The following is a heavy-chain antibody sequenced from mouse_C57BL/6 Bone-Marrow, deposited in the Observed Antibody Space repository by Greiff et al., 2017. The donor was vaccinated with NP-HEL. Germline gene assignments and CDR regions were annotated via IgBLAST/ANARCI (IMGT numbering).Heavy chain of an antibody. CDR3: ARGRYYGSSYDYFDY. J-gene: IGHJ2*01. D-gene: IGHD1-1*01. Sequence: VQLQQPGAELVMPGASVKLSCKASGYTFTSYWMHWVKQRPGQGLEWIGEIDPSDSYTNYNQKFKGKSTLTVDKSSSTAYMQLSSLTSEDSAVYYCARGRYYGSSYDYFDYWGQGTTLTVSS. CDR1: GYTFTSYW. CDR2: IDPSDSYT. V-gene: IGHV1-69*01.